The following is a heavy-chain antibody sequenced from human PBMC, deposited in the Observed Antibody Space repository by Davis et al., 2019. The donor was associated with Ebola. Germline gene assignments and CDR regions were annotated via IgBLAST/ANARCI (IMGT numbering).Heavy chain of an antibody. CDR2: IYSGGST. V-gene: IGHV3-53*01. D-gene: IGHD6-13*01. CDR3: AKDNFAGQQLVRYYYYGMDV. Sequence: GESLKISCAASGFTVSSNYMSWFRQAPGTGLEWVSVIYSGGSTYYADSVKGRFTISRDNSKNTLYLQMNSLRAEDTAVYYCAKDNFAGQQLVRYYYYGMDVWGQGTTVTVSS. J-gene: IGHJ6*02. CDR1: GFTVSSNY.